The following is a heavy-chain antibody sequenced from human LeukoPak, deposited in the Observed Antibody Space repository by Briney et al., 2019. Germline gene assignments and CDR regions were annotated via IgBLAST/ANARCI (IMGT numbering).Heavy chain of an antibody. CDR2: ISSSSTTI. CDR3: VYRASSLSGMAV. V-gene: IGHV3-48*02. CDR1: GFTFSSYS. J-gene: IGHJ6*03. Sequence: GGSLRLSCAASGFTFSSYSMNWVRQAPGKGLEWVSYISSSSTTIYYADSEKSRFTLSRDNAKNSLYLKMNSLRDEDTAVYYCVYRASSLSGMAVWGKGTTVTVSS. D-gene: IGHD3-16*02.